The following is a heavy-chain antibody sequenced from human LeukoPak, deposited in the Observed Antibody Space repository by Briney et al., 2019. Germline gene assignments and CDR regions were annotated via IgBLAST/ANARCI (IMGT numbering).Heavy chain of an antibody. Sequence: PGGSLRLSCAASGFTFSSYSMNWVRQAPGKGLEWVSSISSSSSYIYYADSVKGRFTISRDNAKNSLYLQMNSLRAEDTAVYYCAREPDIVVVPVAIPDYWGQGTLVTVSS. D-gene: IGHD2-2*02. V-gene: IGHV3-21*01. CDR3: AREPDIVVVPVAIPDY. CDR2: ISSSSSYI. J-gene: IGHJ4*02. CDR1: GFTFSSYS.